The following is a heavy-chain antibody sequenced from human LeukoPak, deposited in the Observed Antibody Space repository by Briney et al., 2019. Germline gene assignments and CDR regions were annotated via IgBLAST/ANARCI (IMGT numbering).Heavy chain of an antibody. V-gene: IGHV3-21*01. D-gene: IGHD6-19*01. CDR2: IGTDGSYI. CDR1: GFTFSSHN. CDR3: AIDRYSSGWYTFDY. J-gene: IGHJ4*02. Sequence: GGSLRLSCAASGFTFSSHNMNWVRQAPMKGLEWVSSIGTDGSYIYYADSVQGRFTISRDNAKNSLYLQMNSLTAEDTAVYYCAIDRYSSGWYTFDYWGQGTLVTVSS.